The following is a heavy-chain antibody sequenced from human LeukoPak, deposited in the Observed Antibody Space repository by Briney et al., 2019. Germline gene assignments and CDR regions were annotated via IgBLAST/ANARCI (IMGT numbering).Heavy chain of an antibody. CDR1: GGSVSSDNYY. D-gene: IGHD6-13*01. Sequence: SETLSLTCTVTGGSVSSDNYYWSWIRQPPGKGLEWIGYIYNSGSTNYSPSLKTRVTMSADTSKNQLSLKLSAVTAADTAGYYCARGRFSSSWYIFDPWGQGALVTVSS. CDR3: ARGRFSSSWYIFDP. J-gene: IGHJ5*02. V-gene: IGHV4-61*01. CDR2: IYNSGST.